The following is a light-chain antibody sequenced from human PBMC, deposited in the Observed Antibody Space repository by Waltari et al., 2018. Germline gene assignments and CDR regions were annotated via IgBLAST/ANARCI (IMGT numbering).Light chain of an antibody. J-gene: IGKJ1*01. Sequence: VVVTQSPLSLSVTLGQPASISCRSSQSLVYSDGNTYLSWFQQRPGQSQSRLIYKVSNRDSGVPDRFSGNGSVTDFTLKISRVEAEDVGVYYCLQGTHWRTFGQGTKVEIK. V-gene: IGKV2-30*01. CDR1: QSLVYSDGNTY. CDR2: KVS. CDR3: LQGTHWRT.